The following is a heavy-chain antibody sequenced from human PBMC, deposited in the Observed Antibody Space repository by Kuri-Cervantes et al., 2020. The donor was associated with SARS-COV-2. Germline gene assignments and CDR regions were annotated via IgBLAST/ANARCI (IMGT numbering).Heavy chain of an antibody. D-gene: IGHD2-2*01. Sequence: GESLKISCAASGFTFSSYAMHWVRQAPGKGLEWVAVISYDGSNKYYADSVKGRFTISRGNSKNTLYLQMNSLRAEDTAVYYCARDSSIVVGRKGYYGMDVWGQGTTVTVSS. V-gene: IGHV3-30-3*01. CDR2: ISYDGSNK. CDR3: ARDSSIVVGRKGYYGMDV. CDR1: GFTFSSYA. J-gene: IGHJ6*02.